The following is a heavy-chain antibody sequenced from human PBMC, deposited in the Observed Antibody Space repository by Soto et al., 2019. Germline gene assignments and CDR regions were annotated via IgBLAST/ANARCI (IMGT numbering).Heavy chain of an antibody. D-gene: IGHD2-2*01. CDR2: ISSSSSYI. CDR3: ARVAKDIVVVPAAIRGYYYMDV. CDR1: GFTFSSYS. V-gene: IGHV3-21*01. Sequence: EVQLVESGGGLVKPGGSLRLSCAASGFTFSSYSMNWVRQAPGKGLEWVSSISSSSSYIYYADSVKGRFTISRDNANNSLYLQMNSLRAEDTAVYYCARVAKDIVVVPAAIRGYYYMDVWGKGTTVTVSS. J-gene: IGHJ6*03.